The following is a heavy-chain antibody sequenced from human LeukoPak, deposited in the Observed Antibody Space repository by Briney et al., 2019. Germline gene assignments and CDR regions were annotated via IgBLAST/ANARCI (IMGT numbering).Heavy chain of an antibody. CDR3: AREGTIAVAEGAFDI. Sequence: PSETLSLTCTVSGGSMSSYYWTWFRQHPGKGLEWIGYIYYSGSTYYNPSLKSRVTISVDTSKNQFSLKLSSVTAADTAVYYCAREGTIAVAEGAFDIWGQGTMVTVSS. D-gene: IGHD6-19*01. CDR2: IYYSGST. CDR1: GGSMSSYY. J-gene: IGHJ3*02. V-gene: IGHV4-59*01.